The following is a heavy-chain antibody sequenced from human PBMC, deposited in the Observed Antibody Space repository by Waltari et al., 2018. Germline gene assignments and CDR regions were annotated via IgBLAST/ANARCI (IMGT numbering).Heavy chain of an antibody. J-gene: IGHJ4*02. D-gene: IGHD1-7*01. Sequence: QVQLVESGGGVVQPGRSLRPPCAVHGFALSRSGMHWVRQVPGKGLEWVAVILNDGIKYHADSVKGRFTISRDSSKNTLYLQMNSLRAEDTALYYCAKDRNYKWAFDYWGQGVLVTVSS. CDR2: ILNDGIK. CDR1: GFALSRSG. V-gene: IGHV3-30*18. CDR3: AKDRNYKWAFDY.